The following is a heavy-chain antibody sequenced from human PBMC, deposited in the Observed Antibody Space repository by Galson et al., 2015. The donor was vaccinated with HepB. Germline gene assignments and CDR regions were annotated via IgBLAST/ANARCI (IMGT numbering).Heavy chain of an antibody. D-gene: IGHD6-6*01. CDR1: RGTLSNYT. CDR2: IIPFSGTP. J-gene: IGHJ4*02. V-gene: IGHV1-69*13. CDR3: ARGTINSSPDYDC. Sequence: SVKVSCKASRGTLSNYTISWVRQAPGQGLEWMGGIIPFSGTPNYAQKFQGRVTITADESRSTAYMELSSLRSEDTAVYYCARGTINSSPDYDCWGQGTLVTVSS.